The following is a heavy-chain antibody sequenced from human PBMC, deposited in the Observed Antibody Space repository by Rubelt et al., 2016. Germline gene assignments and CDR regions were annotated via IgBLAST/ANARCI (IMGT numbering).Heavy chain of an antibody. CDR3: ARRDGYNWDDAFDI. V-gene: IGHV1-18*01. Sequence: QVQLVQSGAEVKKPGASVKVSCKASGYTFTSYGISWVRQAPGQGLEWMGWISAYHGNTTYAQKLQGRVTMSTDTSTSRAYMELRSLRSDDTAVYYCARRDGYNWDDAFDIWGQGTMVTVSS. CDR2: ISAYHGNT. J-gene: IGHJ3*02. D-gene: IGHD5-24*01. CDR1: GYTFTSYG.